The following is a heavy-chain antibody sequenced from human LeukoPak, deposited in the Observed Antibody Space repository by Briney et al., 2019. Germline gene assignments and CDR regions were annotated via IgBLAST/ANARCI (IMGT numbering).Heavy chain of an antibody. Sequence: TGGSLRLSCAASGFTVSSNYMTWVRQAPGKGLEWVSVIYSGGSTYYGDSVKGRFTISRDNSKNTLYLQMNSPRAEDTAVYYCARDRRYCSGSSCYSGVDYWGQGTLVTVSS. D-gene: IGHD2-15*01. CDR3: ARDRRYCSGSSCYSGVDY. CDR2: IYSGGST. J-gene: IGHJ4*02. V-gene: IGHV3-53*01. CDR1: GFTVSSNY.